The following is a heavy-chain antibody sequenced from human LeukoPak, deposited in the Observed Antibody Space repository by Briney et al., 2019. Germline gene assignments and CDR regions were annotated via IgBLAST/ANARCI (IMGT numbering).Heavy chain of an antibody. CDR1: GFTFSSYS. V-gene: IGHV3-9*01. J-gene: IGHJ4*02. D-gene: IGHD6-13*01. Sequence: PGGSLRLSCAASGFTFSSYSMNWVRQAPGKGLEWVSGISWNSGSIGYADSVKGRFTISRDNAKNSLYLQMNSLRAEDTALYYCAKGRGGIAAALDYWGQGTLVTVSS. CDR2: ISWNSGSI. CDR3: AKGRGGIAAALDY.